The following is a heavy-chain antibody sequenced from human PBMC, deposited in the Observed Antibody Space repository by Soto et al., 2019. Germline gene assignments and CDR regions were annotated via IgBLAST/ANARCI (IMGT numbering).Heavy chain of an antibody. CDR3: ARDVSPGSSGLYFDAFDI. J-gene: IGHJ3*02. CDR2: IRKDGSQR. CDR1: EFAFSSYW. V-gene: IGHV3-7*05. Sequence: EVQLVESGGGLVQPGGSLTLSCAASEFAFSSYWMTWVRQAPGKGLEWVANIRKDGSQRSYLDSVRGRFTISRDNSKNSLYLQMNSLRAEDTALYFCARDVSPGSSGLYFDAFDIWGQGKMVTVSP. D-gene: IGHD6-25*01.